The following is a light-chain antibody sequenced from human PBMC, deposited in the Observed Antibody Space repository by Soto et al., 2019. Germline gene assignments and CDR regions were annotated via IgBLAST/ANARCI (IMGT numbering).Light chain of an antibody. V-gene: IGLV2-14*01. CDR1: SSDVGGYNY. J-gene: IGLJ1*01. Sequence: QSALTQPASVSGSPGQSITISCTGTSSDVGGYNYVSWYQQHPGKAPKLMIYDVSNRPSGVSNRFSGSKSGNTASLTISGLQAEYEADSYCSSYTSSSNYVFGTGTKLTVL. CDR3: SSYTSSSNYV. CDR2: DVS.